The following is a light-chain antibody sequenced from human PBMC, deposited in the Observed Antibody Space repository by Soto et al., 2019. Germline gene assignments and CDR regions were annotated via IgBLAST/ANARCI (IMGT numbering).Light chain of an antibody. J-gene: IGKJ1*01. CDR2: DAS. CDR3: QQFNVYSRT. V-gene: IGKV1-5*01. Sequence: DIQMTQSPSTLSASVGDRVTITCRASQSISNWLAWYQQKPGKAPKLLIYDASRLESGLPSRFSGSGSGTEFPLTISSLQADDFATYYCQQFNVYSRTFGQGTKVEIK. CDR1: QSISNW.